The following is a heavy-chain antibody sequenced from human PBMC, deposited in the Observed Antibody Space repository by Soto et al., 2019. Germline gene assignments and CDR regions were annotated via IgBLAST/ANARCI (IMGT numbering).Heavy chain of an antibody. J-gene: IGHJ4*02. V-gene: IGHV4-59*02. CDR3: ATSYGHAWYTY. Sequence: QVQLQESGPGLVTPSETLSLTCSFSGDSVTSHYLTWIRQSPEKGLEWIGYMHYTGFSHYNPSLKSRLTISVDRSKNQFTLQLTSVTVEDTAVYYFATSYGHAWYTYWGQGTQVTVSS. CDR2: MHYTGFS. CDR1: GDSVTSHY. D-gene: IGHD6-13*01.